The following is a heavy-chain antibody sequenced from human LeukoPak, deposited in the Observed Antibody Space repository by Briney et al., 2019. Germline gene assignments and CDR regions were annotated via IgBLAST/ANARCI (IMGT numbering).Heavy chain of an antibody. CDR3: ARGPLSALTGYFDWLLLGYFDY. V-gene: IGHV4-34*01. CDR1: GGSFSGYY. Sequence: SETLSLTCAVYGGSFSGYYWSWIRQPPGKGLEWIGEINHSGSTNYNPSLKSRVTISVDTSKNQFSLKLSSVTAADTAVYYCARGPLSALTGYFDWLLLGYFDYWGQGTLVTVSS. D-gene: IGHD3-9*01. J-gene: IGHJ4*02. CDR2: INHSGST.